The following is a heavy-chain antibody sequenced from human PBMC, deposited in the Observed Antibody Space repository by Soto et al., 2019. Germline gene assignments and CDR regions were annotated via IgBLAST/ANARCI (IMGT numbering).Heavy chain of an antibody. Sequence: PSETLTLTCTESGGSVSSSQHYWGWIRQPPGKGLEWIGSIYYSGRTYHNPSLKSRVTISVDTSKNQFSLMVTSVTAADAAVYYCARHMATTMTRRRGFEIWGQGTTVTVSS. D-gene: IGHD4-17*01. CDR3: ARHMATTMTRRRGFEI. J-gene: IGHJ3*02. V-gene: IGHV4-39*01. CDR1: GGSVSSSQHY. CDR2: IYYSGRT.